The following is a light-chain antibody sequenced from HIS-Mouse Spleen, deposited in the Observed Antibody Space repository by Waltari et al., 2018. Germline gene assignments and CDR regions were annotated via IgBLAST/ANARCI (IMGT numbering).Light chain of an antibody. CDR1: SSDVGGYNY. V-gene: IGLV2-14*01. CDR3: SSYTSSSTPYV. Sequence: QSALTQPASVSGSPGQSITISCTGTSSDVGGYNYVSWYQQHPGKAPKLTIYEVSIRPSGVSNRFSGSTSGNTASLTISGLQAEDEADYYCSSYTSSSTPYVFGTGTKVTVL. CDR2: EVS. J-gene: IGLJ1*01.